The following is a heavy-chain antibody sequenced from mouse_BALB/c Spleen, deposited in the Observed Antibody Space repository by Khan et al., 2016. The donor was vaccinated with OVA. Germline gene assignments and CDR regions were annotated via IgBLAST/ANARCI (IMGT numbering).Heavy chain of an antibody. CDR3: TRSGWAAFAY. CDR1: GYTFTSYY. J-gene: IGHJ3*01. V-gene: IGHV1S81*02. D-gene: IGHD1-1*02. Sequence: QVQLQQSGAELVKPGASVKLSCKASGYTFTSYYIYWVKQRPGQGLEWIGGINPSNGDTYFNEKFECKATLTVDKSSSTAFMQVSSLTSEDSAVYYCTRSGWAAFAYWGQGTLVTVSA. CDR2: INPSNGDT.